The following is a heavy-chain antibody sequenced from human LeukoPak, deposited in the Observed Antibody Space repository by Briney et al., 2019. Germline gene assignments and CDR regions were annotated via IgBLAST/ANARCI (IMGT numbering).Heavy chain of an antibody. D-gene: IGHD3-22*01. J-gene: IGHJ4*02. Sequence: SVKVSCKASGGAFRNCAISWVRQAPGQGLEWMGGIIPHFGTVKYAQKFQGRVTITADESTSTAYMELTSLRSEDTAVYYCARAYYYDSTGPFYSWGQGTLVTVSS. CDR3: ARAYYYDSTGPFYS. CDR2: IIPHFGTV. CDR1: GGAFRNCA. V-gene: IGHV1-69*01.